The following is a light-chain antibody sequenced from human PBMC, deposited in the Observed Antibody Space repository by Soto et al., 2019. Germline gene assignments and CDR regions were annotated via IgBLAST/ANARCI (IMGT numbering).Light chain of an antibody. CDR2: GAS. CDR1: QSVSSSY. Sequence: EIVLTQSPGTLSLSPGERATLSCRASQSVSSSYLAWYQQKPGQAPRLLIYGASNRGTGIPDRFSGSGSGTYFTLTISRLEPEDFAVYYCQQYGNSRTFGQGTKVEIK. V-gene: IGKV3-20*01. CDR3: QQYGNSRT. J-gene: IGKJ1*01.